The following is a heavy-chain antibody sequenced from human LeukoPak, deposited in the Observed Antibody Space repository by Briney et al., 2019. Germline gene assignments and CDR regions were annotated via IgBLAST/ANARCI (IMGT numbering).Heavy chain of an antibody. D-gene: IGHD2-15*01. J-gene: IGHJ4*02. CDR3: AKAPVTTCSGAYCYPFDY. CDR1: GFTVSSNE. CDR2: ISVSGNT. V-gene: IGHV3-23*01. Sequence: GGSLRLSCEVSGFTVSSNEMSWVRQAPGKGLEWVSAISVSGNTYHADSVKGRFTISRDSSKNTLYLQMNSLRAGDAAVYYCAKAPVTTCSGAYCYPFDYWSQGTLVTVSS.